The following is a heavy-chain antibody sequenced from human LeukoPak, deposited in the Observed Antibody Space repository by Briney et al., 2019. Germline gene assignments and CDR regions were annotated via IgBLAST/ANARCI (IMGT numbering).Heavy chain of an antibody. D-gene: IGHD3-10*01. CDR3: ARPQAPVNYYGSGSYYKD. V-gene: IGHV4-34*01. J-gene: IGHJ4*02. CDR1: GGSFSGYY. CDR2: INHSGST. Sequence: PSETLSLTCAVYGGSFSGYYWSWIRQPPGKGLEWIGEINHSGSTNYNPSLKSRVTISVDTSKNQFSLKLSSVTAADTAVYHCARPQAPVNYYGSGSYYKDWGQGTLVTVSS.